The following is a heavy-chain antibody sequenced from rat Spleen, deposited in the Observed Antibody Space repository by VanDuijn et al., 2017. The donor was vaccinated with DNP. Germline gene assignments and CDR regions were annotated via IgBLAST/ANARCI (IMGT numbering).Heavy chain of an antibody. J-gene: IGHJ2*01. D-gene: IGHD4-3*01. CDR2: MSPTTRSS. V-gene: IGHV5-27*01. CDR3: TRGGTYYFDY. CDR1: GFSFRDYD. Sequence: EVQLVESGGGLVQPGRSLKLSCVASGFSFRDYDMAWVRQAPSKGLEWVACMSPTTRSSYYRDSVRGRFTVSRDDSTSTLYLQMDSLRSEGTATYYCTRGGTYYFDYWGQGVLVTVSS.